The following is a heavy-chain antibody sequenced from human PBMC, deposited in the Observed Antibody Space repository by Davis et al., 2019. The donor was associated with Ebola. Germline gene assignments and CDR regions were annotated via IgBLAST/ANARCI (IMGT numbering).Heavy chain of an antibody. Sequence: MPSETLSLTCSVSGGSVSSGGYYWNWIRQPPGKGLEWIGYMYYSGRTTYNPSLKSRVTISIETSKNQFSLKLSSVTAADTAVYYCARGASDGYNGISFDYWGQGILVTVSS. CDR2: MYYSGRT. D-gene: IGHD5-24*01. V-gene: IGHV4-61*08. CDR3: ARGASDGYNGISFDY. J-gene: IGHJ4*02. CDR1: GGSVSSGGYY.